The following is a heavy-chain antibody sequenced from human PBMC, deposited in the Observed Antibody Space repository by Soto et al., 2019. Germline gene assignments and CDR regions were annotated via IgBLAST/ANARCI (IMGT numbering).Heavy chain of an antibody. V-gene: IGHV1-2*02. D-gene: IGHD1-26*01. CDR3: GRGRSGVLVVFY. Sequence: QVQLVQSGAEVKESGASVKVSCKASGYTFTGYYIHWVRQAPGQGLEWVGEISPKSGGTRYAQKFQGRVTMTKDTSITTVYMELCNLSPDYTAVYYCGRGRSGVLVVFYWGQGTLVTVHS. CDR1: GYTFTGYY. J-gene: IGHJ4*02. CDR2: ISPKSGGT.